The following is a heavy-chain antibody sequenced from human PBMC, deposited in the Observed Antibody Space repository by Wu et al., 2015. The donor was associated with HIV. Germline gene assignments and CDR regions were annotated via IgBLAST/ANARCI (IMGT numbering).Heavy chain of an antibody. V-gene: IGHV1-69*13. CDR1: GDTFSTST. CDR2: IIPIFGKP. D-gene: IGHD6-6*01. J-gene: IGHJ2*01. Sequence: QVQLVQSGAEIKKPGSSVKVSCKASGDTFSTSTFTWVRQTPGQGLQWMGGIIPIFGKPNYARRFQGKVTITADESTSTAYMELSSLRSEDTAVYYCARDAGSSTRANYWYFDLWGRGTLVTVSS. CDR3: ARDAGSSTRANYWYFDL.